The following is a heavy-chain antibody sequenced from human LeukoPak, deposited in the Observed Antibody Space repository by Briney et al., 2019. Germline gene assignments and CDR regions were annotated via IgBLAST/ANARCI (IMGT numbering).Heavy chain of an antibody. CDR2: VYYSGST. V-gene: IGHV4-59*01. D-gene: IGHD3-22*01. CDR1: GGSISTYY. CDR3: ARDNQYYYDSSGYFGSSAFDI. J-gene: IGHJ3*02. Sequence: SETLSLTCTVSGGSISTYYWSWIRQPPGKGLEWIGYVYYSGSTNYNPSLKSRVTISLDTSKNQFSLKLSSMTAADTAVYYCARDNQYYYDSSGYFGSSAFDIWGQGTMVTVSS.